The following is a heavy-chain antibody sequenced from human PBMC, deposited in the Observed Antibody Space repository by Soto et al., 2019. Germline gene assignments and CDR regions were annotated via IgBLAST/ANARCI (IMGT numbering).Heavy chain of an antibody. Sequence: PXGSLRLSCSASGFTFSSYAMHWDRQAPGKGLEYVSAISSNGGSTYYADSVKGRFTISRDNSKNTLYLQMSSLRAEDTAVYYCVKRSFMVRGVIGLPTEFDYWGQGTLVTVPS. CDR2: ISSNGGST. J-gene: IGHJ4*02. CDR1: GFTFSSYA. D-gene: IGHD3-10*01. V-gene: IGHV3-64D*06. CDR3: VKRSFMVRGVIGLPTEFDY.